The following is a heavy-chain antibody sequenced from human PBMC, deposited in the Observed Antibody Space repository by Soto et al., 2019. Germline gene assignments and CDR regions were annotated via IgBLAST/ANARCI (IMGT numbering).Heavy chain of an antibody. Sequence: QVQLVESGGGVVQPGRSLRLSCAASGFTFSSYGMHWVRQAPGKGLEWVAVIWYDGSNKYYADSVKGRFTISRDNSKNKLYLQMNSLRAEDTAVYYCARDYGSSGYPRYYFDYWGQGTLVTVSS. J-gene: IGHJ4*02. V-gene: IGHV3-33*01. CDR2: IWYDGSNK. CDR3: ARDYGSSGYPRYYFDY. D-gene: IGHD3-22*01. CDR1: GFTFSSYG.